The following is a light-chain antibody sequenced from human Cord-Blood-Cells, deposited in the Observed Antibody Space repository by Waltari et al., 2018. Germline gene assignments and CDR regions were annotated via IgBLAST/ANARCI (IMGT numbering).Light chain of an antibody. V-gene: IGLV2-14*01. CDR2: YVS. Sequence: QSALTQPASVSGSPGQSITISCTGTSSDVGGYNYVSWYQQHPGKAPKLMIYYVSNRPSGVSNRFSGAKSGNTASLTISGLQAEDEADYYCSSYTSSSTLLFGTGTKVTVL. CDR3: SSYTSSSTLL. J-gene: IGLJ1*01. CDR1: SSDVGGYNY.